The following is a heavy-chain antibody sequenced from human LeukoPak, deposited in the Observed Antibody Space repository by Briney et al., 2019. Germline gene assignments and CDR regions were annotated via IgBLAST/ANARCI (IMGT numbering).Heavy chain of an antibody. J-gene: IGHJ6*02. CDR2: INHSGST. Sequence: SETLSLTCAVYGGSFSGYYWSWIRQPPGEGLEWIGEINHSGSTNYNPSLKSRVTISADTSKNQFSLKLSSVTAADTAVYYCARYKVGSLYYYYAMDVWGQGTTVTVSS. CDR3: ARYKVGSLYYYYAMDV. V-gene: IGHV4-34*01. D-gene: IGHD1-14*01. CDR1: GGSFSGYY.